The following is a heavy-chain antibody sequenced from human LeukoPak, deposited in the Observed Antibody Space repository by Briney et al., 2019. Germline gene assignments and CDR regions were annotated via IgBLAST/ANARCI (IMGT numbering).Heavy chain of an antibody. CDR1: GFTCSSYP. CDR2: ISSGGGST. CDR3: ARGYSSGRVDY. Sequence: GGSLRLSCAASGFTCSSYPMTWVRQAPGKGLEWVSTISSGGGSTYYADSVKGRLTISRDNSRDTLYLQIDSLRAEDTAVYYCARGYSSGRVDYWGQGTLVTVSS. V-gene: IGHV3-23*01. D-gene: IGHD6-25*01. J-gene: IGHJ4*02.